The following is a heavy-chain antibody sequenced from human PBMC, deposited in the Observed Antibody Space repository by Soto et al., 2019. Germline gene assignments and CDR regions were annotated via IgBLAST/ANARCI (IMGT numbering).Heavy chain of an antibody. Sequence: SSETLSLTCTVSGGSISSYYWSWIRQPPGKGLEWIGYIYYSWSTNYNPSLKSRVTISVDTSKNQFSLELSSVTAADTAVYYCARGRGSGSSFYYYGMDVWGHGTTVPRSS. CDR1: GGSISSYY. CDR2: IYYSWST. V-gene: IGHV4-59*01. D-gene: IGHD3-10*01. CDR3: ARGRGSGSSFYYYGMDV. J-gene: IGHJ6*02.